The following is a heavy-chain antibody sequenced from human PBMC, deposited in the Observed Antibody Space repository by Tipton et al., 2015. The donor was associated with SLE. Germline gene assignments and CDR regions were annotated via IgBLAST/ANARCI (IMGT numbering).Heavy chain of an antibody. CDR1: GGSISSYY. V-gene: IGHV4-59*01. D-gene: IGHD4-17*01. CDR3: ARSTATVTPYYFDY. Sequence: TLSLTCTVSGGSISSYYWSWIRQPPGKGLEWIGYIYYSGSTNYNPSLKSRVTISVDTSKNQFSLKLSSMTAADTAVYYCARSTATVTPYYFDYWGQGTLVTVSS. CDR2: IYYSGST. J-gene: IGHJ4*02.